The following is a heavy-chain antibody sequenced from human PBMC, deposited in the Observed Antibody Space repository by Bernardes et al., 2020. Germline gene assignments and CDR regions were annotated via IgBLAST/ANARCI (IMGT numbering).Heavy chain of an antibody. CDR3: ARAPQNFGAYVFSLPHFDN. Sequence: VTVSCEASGYTFTRVGVSWVRQAPGQGLEWMGWISGYNDNTIFTHKLQGRVTMTTDTSTSTAYMELRSLRSDDTAVYYCARAPQNFGAYVFSLPHFDNWGQGALVTVSS. J-gene: IGHJ4*02. CDR2: ISGYNDNT. D-gene: IGHD4-17*01. CDR1: GYTFTRVG. V-gene: IGHV1-18*01.